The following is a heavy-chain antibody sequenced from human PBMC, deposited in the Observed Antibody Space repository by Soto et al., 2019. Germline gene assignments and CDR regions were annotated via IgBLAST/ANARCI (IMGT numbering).Heavy chain of an antibody. J-gene: IGHJ4*02. CDR1: GFTFSSYG. Sequence: SLRLSCAASGFTFSSYGMHWVRQAPGKGLEWVAVIWYDGSNKYYADSVKGRFTISRDNSKNTLYLQMNSLRAEDTAVYYCARDGYCSGGSCYSVPVFDYWGQGTLVTSPQ. CDR2: IWYDGSNK. D-gene: IGHD2-15*01. V-gene: IGHV3-33*01. CDR3: ARDGYCSGGSCYSVPVFDY.